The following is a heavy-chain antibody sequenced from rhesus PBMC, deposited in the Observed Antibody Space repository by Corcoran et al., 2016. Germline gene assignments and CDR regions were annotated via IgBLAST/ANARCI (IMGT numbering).Heavy chain of an antibody. Sequence: QVQLQESGPGLVKPSETLSLTCGVSGGSISSGYFPWGWIRQAPGKGLGWIGHIAYSGSTSYNPSLKSRVTISRDTSNNQFSLRLSSVTAADTAGYYCARYSGYSWRVGDYWGQGVLVTVSS. CDR2: IAYSGST. V-gene: IGHV4-122*02. CDR3: ARYSGYSWRVGDY. J-gene: IGHJ4*01. D-gene: IGHD5-24*01. CDR1: GGSISSGYFP.